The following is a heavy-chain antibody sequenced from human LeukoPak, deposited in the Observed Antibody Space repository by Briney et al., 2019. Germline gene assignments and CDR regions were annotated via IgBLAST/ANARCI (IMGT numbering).Heavy chain of an antibody. CDR1: GFTFSNYA. CDR3: AKWGDYDVLTGYYVSDY. D-gene: IGHD3-9*01. Sequence: GGSLRLSCVASGFTFSNYALSWVRQAPGKGLEWVSAVTGSGGNTYYADSVKGRFTISRDNSKNTVFLQMNSLRAEDTAVYYCAKWGDYDVLTGYYVSDYWGQGTLVTVSS. CDR2: VTGSGGNT. J-gene: IGHJ4*02. V-gene: IGHV3-23*01.